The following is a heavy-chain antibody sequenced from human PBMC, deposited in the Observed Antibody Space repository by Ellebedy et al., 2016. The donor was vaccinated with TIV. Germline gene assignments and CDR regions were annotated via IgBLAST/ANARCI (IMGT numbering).Heavy chain of an antibody. V-gene: IGHV1-58*01. CDR1: GFTFTSSA. CDR3: AADGSATDAFDI. CDR2: IVVGSGNT. D-gene: IGHD6-25*01. J-gene: IGHJ3*02. Sequence: SVKVSXXASGFTFTSSAVQWVRQARGQRLEWIGWIVVGSGNTNYAQKFQERVTITRDMSTSTAYMELSSLRSEDTAVYYCAADGSATDAFDIWGQGTMVTVSS.